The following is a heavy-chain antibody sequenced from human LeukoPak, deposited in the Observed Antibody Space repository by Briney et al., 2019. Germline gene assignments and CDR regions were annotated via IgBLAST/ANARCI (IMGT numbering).Heavy chain of an antibody. Sequence: ASVKVSCKASGYTFTDYYLHWVRQAPGQGLEWMGWINPNSGSTHYASKFQGGVTLTRDTFITTAYMELSRLRSDDTAVYYCARVVGQWLEYGPDFVAFDIWGQGTMVTVSS. J-gene: IGHJ3*02. CDR1: GYTFTDYY. CDR3: ARVVGQWLEYGPDFVAFDI. V-gene: IGHV1-2*02. D-gene: IGHD6-19*01. CDR2: INPNSGST.